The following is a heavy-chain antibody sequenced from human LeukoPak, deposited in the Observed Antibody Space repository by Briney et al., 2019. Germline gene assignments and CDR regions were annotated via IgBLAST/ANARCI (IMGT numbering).Heavy chain of an antibody. V-gene: IGHV3-23*01. CDR3: AKDRRSKLLGYFDY. Sequence: GGSLRLSCAASGFTFSSYAMSWVRQAPGKGLEWVSAISGSGGSTYYADSVKGRFTISKDNSKNTPYLQMNSLRAEDTAVYYCAKDRRSKLLGYFDYWGQGTLVTVSS. CDR2: ISGSGGST. CDR1: GFTFSSYA. J-gene: IGHJ4*02. D-gene: IGHD7-27*01.